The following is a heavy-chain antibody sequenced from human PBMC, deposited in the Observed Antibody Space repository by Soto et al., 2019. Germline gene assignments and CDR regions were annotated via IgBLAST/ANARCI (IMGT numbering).Heavy chain of an antibody. D-gene: IGHD3-22*01. CDR3: ARVYYDSSGYYPWAFDI. CDR2: INPSGGST. CDR1: GDAFTSYY. J-gene: IGHJ3*02. V-gene: IGHV1-46*01. Sequence: ASVKVSCKASGDAFTSYYMHWVRQSPEQGLEWMGIINPSGGSTSYAQKFQGRVTMTRDTSTSTVYMELSSLRSEDTAVYYCARVYYDSSGYYPWAFDIWGQGTMVTFSS.